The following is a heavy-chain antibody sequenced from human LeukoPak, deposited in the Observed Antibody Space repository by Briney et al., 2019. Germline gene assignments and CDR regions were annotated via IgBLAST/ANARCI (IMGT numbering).Heavy chain of an antibody. Sequence: ASVKVSCKASGYTFTSYYMYWVRQAPGQGLEWMGIINPSGGTTTYAQKFQGRVTMTRDTSTSTVYMELSSLRSEDTAVYHCARVDSGSYSCFDYWGQGTLVTVSS. CDR3: ARVDSGSYSCFDY. D-gene: IGHD3-16*01. CDR2: INPSGGTT. V-gene: IGHV1-46*01. CDR1: GYTFTSYY. J-gene: IGHJ4*02.